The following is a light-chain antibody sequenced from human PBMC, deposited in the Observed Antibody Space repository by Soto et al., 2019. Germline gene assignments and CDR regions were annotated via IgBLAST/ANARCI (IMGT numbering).Light chain of an antibody. V-gene: IGKV3D-15*01. Sequence: EIVMTQSPATRSLSPLEIATLSCRASQSVSSNLAWYQQTPGQAPRLLIYGASTRATGIPARFSGSGSGTEFTLTISSLQSEDFAVYYCQQYNNWAITFGQGTRLEIK. CDR2: GAS. J-gene: IGKJ5*01. CDR3: QQYNNWAIT. CDR1: QSVSSN.